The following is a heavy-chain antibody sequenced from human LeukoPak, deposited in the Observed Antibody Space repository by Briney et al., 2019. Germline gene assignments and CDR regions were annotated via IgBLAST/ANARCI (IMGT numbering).Heavy chain of an antibody. CDR2: FNPKSGDK. CDR1: GYMFTDYF. Sequence: GASVKVSCKASGYMFTDYFMHWVRQAPGQGPEWMGWFNPKSGDKKYAQQFQGRVTMTRDTSINTAYMEMSGLTSDDTAVYDCARAQLLTAPAGTFADNWGQGTLVTVSS. D-gene: IGHD6-13*01. V-gene: IGHV1-2*02. CDR3: ARAQLLTAPAGTFADN. J-gene: IGHJ4*02.